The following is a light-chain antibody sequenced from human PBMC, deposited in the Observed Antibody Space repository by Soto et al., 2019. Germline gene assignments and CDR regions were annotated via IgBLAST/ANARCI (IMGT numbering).Light chain of an antibody. J-gene: IGKJ4*01. Sequence: EIVMTQSPATLSVSPGERATLSCRASQSVSSKLAWYQQKPGQAPRLLIYGTSTRATGIPDRFSGSGSGTEFTLTISSLQSEDFAVYSCQQYNNWPLTFGGGTKVEIK. CDR3: QQYNNWPLT. CDR1: QSVSSK. CDR2: GTS. V-gene: IGKV3-15*01.